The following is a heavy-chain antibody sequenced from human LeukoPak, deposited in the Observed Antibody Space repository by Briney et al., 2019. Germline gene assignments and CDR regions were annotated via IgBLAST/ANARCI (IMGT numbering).Heavy chain of an antibody. CDR1: GFTFSSYS. CDR3: ARDLYSSGFNDAFDI. Sequence: GFLRLSCAASGFTFSSYSMNWVRQAPGKGLEWVSSISSSSSYIYYADSVKGRFTISRDNAKNSLYLQMNSLRAEDTAVYYCARDLYSSGFNDAFDIWGQGTMVTVSS. CDR2: ISSSSSYI. J-gene: IGHJ3*02. V-gene: IGHV3-21*01. D-gene: IGHD6-19*01.